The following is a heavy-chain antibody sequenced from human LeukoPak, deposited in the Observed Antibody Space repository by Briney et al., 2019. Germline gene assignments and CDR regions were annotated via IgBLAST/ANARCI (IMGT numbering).Heavy chain of an antibody. CDR1: GFTFSSYA. D-gene: IGHD2-15*01. V-gene: IGHV3-23*01. Sequence: PGGSLRLSCGASGFTFSSYAMRGVRQARGKGLEGVSAISGSGCSTYYADFVNGRVTISRDNSKNTLYLQMNSLRAEDTAVYYCAKSPWVVVAATYNWFDPWGQGTLVTVSS. CDR3: AKSPWVVVAATYNWFDP. CDR2: ISGSGCST. J-gene: IGHJ5*02.